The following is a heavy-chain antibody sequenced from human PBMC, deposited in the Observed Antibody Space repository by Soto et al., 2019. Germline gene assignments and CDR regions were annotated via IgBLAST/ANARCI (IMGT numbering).Heavy chain of an antibody. J-gene: IGHJ4*02. D-gene: IGHD2-2*01. CDR2: IIPIFGTA. CDR1: GGTFSSYA. V-gene: IGHV1-69*06. CDR3: ARDSQYCSSTSCPFDY. Sequence: SVKVSCKASGGTFSSYAISWVRQAPGQGLEWMGGIIPIFGTANYAQKFQGRVTITADKSTSTAYMELSSLRSEDTAVYYCARDSQYCSSTSCPFDYWGQGTLVTVSS.